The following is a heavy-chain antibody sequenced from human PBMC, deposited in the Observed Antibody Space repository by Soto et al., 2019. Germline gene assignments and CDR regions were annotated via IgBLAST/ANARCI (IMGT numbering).Heavy chain of an antibody. D-gene: IGHD3-9*01. J-gene: IGHJ5*02. Sequence: QVQLVQSGAEVKKPGASVKVSCKASGYTFTSYGISWVRQAPGQGXXXMGWISAYNGNTNYAQKLQGRVTMTTDTSTSTAYMELRSLRSDDTAVYYCARDQDILTGYYGFDPWGQGTLVTVSS. CDR3: ARDQDILTGYYGFDP. CDR1: GYTFTSYG. CDR2: ISAYNGNT. V-gene: IGHV1-18*01.